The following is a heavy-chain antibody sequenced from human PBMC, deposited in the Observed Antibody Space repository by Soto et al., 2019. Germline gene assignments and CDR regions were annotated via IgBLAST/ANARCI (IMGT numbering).Heavy chain of an antibody. D-gene: IGHD5-12*01. CDR2: ISYDGSNK. CDR3: AKSGRDGYNLGAYYYGMDV. J-gene: IGHJ6*02. CDR1: GFTFSSYG. Sequence: GGSLRLSCAASGFTFSSYGMHWVRQAPGKGLEWVAVISYDGSNKYYADSVKGRFTISRDNSKNTLYLQMNSLRAEDTAMYYCAKSGRDGYNLGAYYYGMDVWGQGTTVTVSS. V-gene: IGHV3-30*18.